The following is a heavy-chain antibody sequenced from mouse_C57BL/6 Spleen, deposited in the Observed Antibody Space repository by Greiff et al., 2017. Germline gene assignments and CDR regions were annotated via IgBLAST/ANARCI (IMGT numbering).Heavy chain of an antibody. CDR2: IWSGGST. CDR3: ARGGGYSYYFDY. D-gene: IGHD1-1*01. V-gene: IGHV2-2*01. CDR1: GFSLTSYG. Sequence: QVQLKQSGPGLVKPSQSLSITCTVSGFSLTSYGVHWVRQSPGKGLEWLGGIWSGGSTDYNEAFISRLSISTDNSTSQVFFKMNRLQADYTAIYYCARGGGYSYYFDYWGQGTTLTVSS. J-gene: IGHJ2*01.